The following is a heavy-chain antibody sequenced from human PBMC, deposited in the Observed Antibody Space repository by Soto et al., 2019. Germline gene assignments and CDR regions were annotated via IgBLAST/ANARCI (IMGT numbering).Heavy chain of an antibody. Sequence: QVQLVQSGAEVKKPGASVKVSCKASGYTFTSYYMHWVRQAPGQGLEWMGIINPSGGRTSYAQKFQGGVTMTRDTSTSTVYMELSSLRSDDTAVDLCARDYSSLSLGFGYWGLGTLVTVSS. CDR3: ARDYSSLSLGFGY. V-gene: IGHV1-46*01. CDR2: INPSGGRT. J-gene: IGHJ4*02. CDR1: GYTFTSYY. D-gene: IGHD6-6*01.